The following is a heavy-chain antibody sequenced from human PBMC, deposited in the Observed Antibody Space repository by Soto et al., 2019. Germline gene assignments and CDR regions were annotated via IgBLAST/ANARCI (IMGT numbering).Heavy chain of an antibody. D-gene: IGHD6-13*01. J-gene: IGHJ5*02. CDR2: IFSNDEK. CDR1: GFSLSNAGLG. CDR3: ASTYSTSWYWFDP. Sequence: QVTVKESGPVLVKPTETLTLTCTVSGFSLSNAGLGVSWIRQPPXXXLEWLAHIFSNDEKSYSTSLKSRLTISKDTSKSQVVLIMTNMDPVDTATYYCASTYSTSWYWFDPWGQGTLVTVSS. V-gene: IGHV2-26*04.